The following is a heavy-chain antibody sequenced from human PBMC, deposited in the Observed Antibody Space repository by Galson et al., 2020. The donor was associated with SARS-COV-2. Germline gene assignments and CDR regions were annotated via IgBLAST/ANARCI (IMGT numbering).Heavy chain of an antibody. J-gene: IGHJ6*02. CDR2: ISYDGSNK. V-gene: IGHV3-30*03. D-gene: IGHD3-9*01. Sequence: GESLKISCAASGFTFSSYGMHWVSQAPGKGLEWVAVISYDGSNKYYADSVKGRFTISRDNSKNTLYLQMNSLRAEDTAVYYCARDLEYYDIVTGYLPPDRREYYYYGMDVWGQGTTVTVSS. CDR3: ARDLEYYDIVTGYLPPDRREYYYYGMDV. CDR1: GFTFSSYG.